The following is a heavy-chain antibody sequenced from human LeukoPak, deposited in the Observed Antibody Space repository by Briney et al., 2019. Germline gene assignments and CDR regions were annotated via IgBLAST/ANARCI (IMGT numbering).Heavy chain of an antibody. J-gene: IGHJ4*02. CDR3: ARDRAALSFDY. CDR2: ISYDGSNK. V-gene: IGHV3-30-3*01. Sequence: QPGRSLRLSCAASGFTFSSYAMHWVRQAPGKGLEWVAVISYDGSNKYYADSVKGRFTISRDNSKNTLYLQMNSLRAEDTAVYYCARDRAALSFDYWGQGTLVTVSS. CDR1: GFTFSSYA. D-gene: IGHD2-15*01.